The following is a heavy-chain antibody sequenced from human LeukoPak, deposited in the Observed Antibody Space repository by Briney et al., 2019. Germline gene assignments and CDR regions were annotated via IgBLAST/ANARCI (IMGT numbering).Heavy chain of an antibody. CDR1: GYTFNSYG. V-gene: IGHV1-18*01. CDR3: ARDVSSSWYYYYYYMDV. J-gene: IGHJ6*03. CDR2: ISAHNGNT. D-gene: IGHD6-13*01. Sequence: ASVKVSCKASGYTFNSYGISWVRQAPGQGLEWMGWISAHNGNTNYAQEVQGRVTMTTDTSTSTAYMELRSLRSDDTAVYYCARDVSSSWYYYYYYMDVWGKGTTVTVSS.